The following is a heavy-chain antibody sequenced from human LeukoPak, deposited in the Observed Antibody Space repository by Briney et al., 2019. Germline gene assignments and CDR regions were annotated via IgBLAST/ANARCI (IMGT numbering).Heavy chain of an antibody. CDR3: ARLDYGGNSWAYYFDY. V-gene: IGHV4-39*01. CDR2: IYYSGST. J-gene: IGHJ4*02. Sequence: SETLSLTCTVSGGSISSSSYYWGWIRQPPGKGLEWIGSIYYSGSTYYNPSLKSRVTISVDTSKNQFSLKLSSVTAADTAVYYCARLDYGGNSWAYYFDYWGQGTLVTVSS. D-gene: IGHD4-17*01. CDR1: GGSISSSSYY.